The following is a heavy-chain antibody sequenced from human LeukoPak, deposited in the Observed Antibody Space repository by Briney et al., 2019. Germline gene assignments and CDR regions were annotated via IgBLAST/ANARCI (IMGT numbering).Heavy chain of an antibody. V-gene: IGHV4-61*02. CDR1: GGSISSGSYY. CDR3: ARGNPLDY. D-gene: IGHD1-14*01. J-gene: IGHJ4*02. CDR2: IYTSGST. Sequence: SETLSLTCTVSGGSISSGSYYWHWIRQPAGTGLEWIGRIYTSGSTNYNPSLKSRVTISLDASKKQFSLKLTSVTAADSAVYYCARGNPLDYWGQGTLVTVSS.